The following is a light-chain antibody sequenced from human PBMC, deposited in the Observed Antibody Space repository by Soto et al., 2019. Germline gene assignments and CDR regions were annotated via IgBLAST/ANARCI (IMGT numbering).Light chain of an antibody. J-gene: IGKJ5*01. CDR3: LQDFSYPIT. CDR2: GAS. Sequence: AIQLTQSPSSLSASVGDRVTISCRASRHIRNVLAWYQHAPGKDPKCLIYGASILHSGVPSRFSGSGSGTDFTLTISSLLPEDFATYYCLQDFSYPITFGQGTRLEIK. V-gene: IGKV1-6*01. CDR1: RHIRNV.